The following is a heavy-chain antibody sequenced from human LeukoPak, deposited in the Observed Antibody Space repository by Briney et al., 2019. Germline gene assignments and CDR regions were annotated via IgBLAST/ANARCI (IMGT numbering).Heavy chain of an antibody. D-gene: IGHD3-9*01. V-gene: IGHV4-39*07. CDR3: ARHFEGNPSLFEY. Sequence: SETLSLTCTVSGGSISSSSYYWGWIRQPPGKGLEWIGSIYYSGSTYYNPSLKSRVTISVDTSKNQFSLKLSSVTAADTAVYYCARHFEGNPSLFEYWGQGTLVTVSS. CDR2: IYYSGST. J-gene: IGHJ4*02. CDR1: GGSISSSSYY.